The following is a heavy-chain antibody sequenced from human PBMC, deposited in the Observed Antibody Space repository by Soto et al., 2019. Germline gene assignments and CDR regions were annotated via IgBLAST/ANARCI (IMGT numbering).Heavy chain of an antibody. CDR1: GFSFRNAW. CDR2: IKSQGDGGTR. V-gene: IGHV3-15*01. D-gene: IGHD2-2*01. J-gene: IGHJ6*02. CDR3: TTDLQAYCDGTTCYAGNYYYDDMDV. Sequence: GGSLRLSCAASGFSFRNAWTSWVRQAPGKGLEWVGHIKSQGDGGTRDYAAPVKGRFTISRDDSKNTLFLQMNSLKNEDTAVYFCTTDLQAYCDGTTCYAGNYYYDDMDVWGQGTTVTVSS.